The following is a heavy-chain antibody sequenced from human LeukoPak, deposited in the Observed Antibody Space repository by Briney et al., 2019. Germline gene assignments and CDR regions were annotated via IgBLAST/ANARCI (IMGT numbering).Heavy chain of an antibody. J-gene: IGHJ6*02. V-gene: IGHV3-7*03. CDR3: ARNNGMDV. CDR2: VNRDGSET. CDR1: GLTFRNYA. Sequence: GGSLRLSCAASGLTFRNYAMSWVRQVPGRGPEWVANVNRDGSETYYLDSVKGRFTISKDNVKNSLYLQMNSLRAEDTALYHCARNNGMDVWGQGTTVIVSS.